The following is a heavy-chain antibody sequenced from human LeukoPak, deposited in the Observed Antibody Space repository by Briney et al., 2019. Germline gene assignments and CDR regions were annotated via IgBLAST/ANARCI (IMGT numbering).Heavy chain of an antibody. Sequence: GGSLRLSCAASGFTFSTYDIHWVRQTTGRCLECVSAIGTAGDTYYVDSVKGRFTISRENAKNSLYLQMNSLRAGDTAVYYCVRGIVRRGYFDYWGQGALVTVSS. D-gene: IGHD3-10*01. V-gene: IGHV3-13*01. J-gene: IGHJ4*02. CDR3: VRGIVRRGYFDY. CDR2: IGTAGDT. CDR1: GFTFSTYD.